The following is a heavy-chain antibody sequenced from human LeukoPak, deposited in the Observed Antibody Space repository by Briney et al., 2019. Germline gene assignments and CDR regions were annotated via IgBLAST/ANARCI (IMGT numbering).Heavy chain of an antibody. J-gene: IGHJ4*02. Sequence: SETLSLTCTVSGGSISSHYWSWIRQPPGKGLEWIAYLFDSVNTKDNPSLQSRLTLSADTSKNQFSLMLSSVTAADTAVYYCATIKRGSIFGYFDFWGQGIKVTASS. CDR2: LFDSVNT. CDR1: GGSISSHY. CDR3: ATIKRGSIFGYFDF. V-gene: IGHV4-59*11. D-gene: IGHD5-18*01.